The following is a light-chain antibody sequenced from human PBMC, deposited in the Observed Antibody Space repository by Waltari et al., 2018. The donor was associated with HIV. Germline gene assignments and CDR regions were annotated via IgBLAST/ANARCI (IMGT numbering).Light chain of an antibody. V-gene: IGLV3-21*02. Sequence: SYVLTQPPSVSVAPGQTARITCGGNHIGDKSVHWYQQKPGQAPVLVFYDDSDRPSGIPERFSGSNSGNTATLTISGVEAGDEADYYCQVWDVVSDHVLFGGGTKLTVL. CDR2: DDS. CDR1: HIGDKS. CDR3: QVWDVVSDHVL. J-gene: IGLJ3*02.